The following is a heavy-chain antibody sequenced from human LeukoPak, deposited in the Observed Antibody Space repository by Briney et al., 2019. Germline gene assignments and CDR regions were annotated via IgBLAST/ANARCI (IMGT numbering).Heavy chain of an antibody. CDR3: ARVLSGSESLYYFDY. CDR1: GGSISSADHY. Sequence: PSQTLSLTCTVSGGSISSADHYWNWIRQPAGKGLEWIGYMHYSGSAYYNPSLKRRVTISVDTSKSQFSLKLSSVTAADTAVYYCARVLSGSESLYYFDYWGQGTLVTVSS. D-gene: IGHD3-10*01. V-gene: IGHV4-30-4*01. J-gene: IGHJ4*02. CDR2: MHYSGSA.